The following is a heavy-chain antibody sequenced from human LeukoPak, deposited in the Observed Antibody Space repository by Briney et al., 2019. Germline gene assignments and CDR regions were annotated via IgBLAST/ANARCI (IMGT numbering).Heavy chain of an antibody. V-gene: IGHV3-13*01. CDR2: IGTAGDT. D-gene: IGHD4-17*01. CDR3: ARVGGGTVTTDWYFDL. J-gene: IGHJ2*01. CDR1: GFTFSSYD. Sequence: GGSLRLSCAASGFTFSSYDMHWVRQATGKGLEWVSAIGTAGDTYYPGSVKGRFTISRENAKNSLYLQMNSLRAGDTAVYYCARVGGGTVTTDWYFDLWGRGTLVTVSS.